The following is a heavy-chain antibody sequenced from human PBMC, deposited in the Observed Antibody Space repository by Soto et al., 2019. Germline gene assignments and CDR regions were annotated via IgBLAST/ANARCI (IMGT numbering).Heavy chain of an antibody. CDR1: GYTVNTYA. CDR2: ISGDYGNK. CDR3: ARGDLETGYSLVYYDMDV. D-gene: IGHD3-9*01. V-gene: IGHV1-18*01. Sequence: QVQLVQSGAEVKRPGASVKVSCKASGYTVNTYAMNWVRQAPGQGLEWRGWISGDYGNKKYAQNFQDRVTVTTDTSTSTAYMELRSLRSDDTAVYYGARGDLETGYSLVYYDMDVWGQGTTVTVSS. J-gene: IGHJ6*02.